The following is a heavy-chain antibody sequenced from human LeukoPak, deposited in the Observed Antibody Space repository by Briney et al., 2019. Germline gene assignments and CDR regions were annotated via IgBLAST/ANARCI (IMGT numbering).Heavy chain of an antibody. Sequence: ASVKVSCKASGGTFSSYAISWVRQAPGQGLEWMGRINPNSGGTNYAQKFQGRVTMTRDTSISTAYMELSRLRSDDTAVYYCAREKHYDYVWGSYGWYFDYWGQGTLVTVSS. CDR3: AREKHYDYVWGSYGWYFDY. CDR1: GGTFSSYA. J-gene: IGHJ4*02. V-gene: IGHV1-2*06. D-gene: IGHD3-16*01. CDR2: INPNSGGT.